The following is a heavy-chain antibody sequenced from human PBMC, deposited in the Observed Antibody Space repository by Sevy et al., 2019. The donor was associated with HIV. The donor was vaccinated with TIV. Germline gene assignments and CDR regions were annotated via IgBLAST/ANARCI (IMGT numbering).Heavy chain of an antibody. J-gene: IGHJ4*02. V-gene: IGHV3-23*01. Sequence: GGSLRLSCAASGFTFSTYAMSWVRQAPGKGLEWVSGISVTYGSTYYADSVKGRFTISRDNSKNTLYLQMNSLRAEDTALYYCAKDLYYDTGLFDYWGQGIRVTVSS. CDR1: GFTFSTYA. CDR3: AKDLYYDTGLFDY. D-gene: IGHD3-22*01. CDR2: ISVTYGST.